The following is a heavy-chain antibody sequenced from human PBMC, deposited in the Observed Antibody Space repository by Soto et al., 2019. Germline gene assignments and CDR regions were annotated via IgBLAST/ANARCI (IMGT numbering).Heavy chain of an antibody. V-gene: IGHV1-8*02. CDR2: MNPINGAT. Sequence: ASVKVSCKASGDDFTAYDINWVRQASGQGLEWMGWMNPINGATGTARRFQGRVSLSRNTATGTAYLELTSLRSDDTAVYYCGRGPSPRVLAGGPPYSYATDVWCEAITVTVYS. CDR3: GRGPSPRVLAGGPPYSYATDV. CDR1: GDDFTAYD. D-gene: IGHD6-13*01. J-gene: IGHJ6*04.